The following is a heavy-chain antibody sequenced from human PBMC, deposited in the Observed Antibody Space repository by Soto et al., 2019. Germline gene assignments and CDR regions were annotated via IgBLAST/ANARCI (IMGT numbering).Heavy chain of an antibody. CDR2: ISWNSGSI. J-gene: IGHJ4*02. CDR1: GFTFDDYA. CDR3: ARDGYSYGYSPRYFDY. Sequence: SLRLSCSASGFTFDDYAMHWVRQAPGKGLEWVSGISWNSGSIGYADSVKGRFTISRDNAKNSLYLQMNSLRAEDTAVYYCARDGYSYGYSPRYFDYWGQGTLVTVSS. D-gene: IGHD5-18*01. V-gene: IGHV3-9*01.